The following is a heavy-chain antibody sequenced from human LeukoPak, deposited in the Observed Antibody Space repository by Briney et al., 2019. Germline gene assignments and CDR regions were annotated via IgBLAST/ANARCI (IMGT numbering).Heavy chain of an antibody. J-gene: IGHJ1*01. CDR1: GGSFSGYY. CDR3: ASGRKFAGPIAAAVYFQH. D-gene: IGHD6-13*01. Sequence: PSETLSLTCAVYGGSFSGYYWSWIRQPPGKGLEWIGEINHSGSTNYNPSLKSRVTISVDTSKNQFSLKLSSVTAADTAVYYCASGRKFAGPIAAAVYFQHWGQGTLVTVSS. CDR2: INHSGST. V-gene: IGHV4-34*01.